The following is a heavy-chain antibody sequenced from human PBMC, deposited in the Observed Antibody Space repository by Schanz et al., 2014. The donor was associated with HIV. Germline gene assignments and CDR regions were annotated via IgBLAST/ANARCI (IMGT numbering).Heavy chain of an antibody. CDR3: ARDRPVIVGATRADGGTDFDF. CDR1: GYSFTNYF. J-gene: IGHJ4*02. CDR2: INTSGGGK. Sequence: QLVQSGAEVKKPGASVRVSCKTSGYSFTNYFIHWVRQAPGQGLEWMGVINTSGGGKSDALQGRVDVTGDTSTSTVYMDLRNLRVEESAVYYCARDRPVIVGATRADGGTDFDFWGQGTLVTVSS. V-gene: IGHV1-46*01. D-gene: IGHD1-26*01.